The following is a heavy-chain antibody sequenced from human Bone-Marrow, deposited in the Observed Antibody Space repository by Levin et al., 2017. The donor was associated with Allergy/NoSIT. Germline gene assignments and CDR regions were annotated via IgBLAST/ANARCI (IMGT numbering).Heavy chain of an antibody. D-gene: IGHD2-21*01. CDR1: GFTFNNYG. Sequence: WGSLRLSCAASGFTFNNYGLSWVRQAPGKGLEWVSAISGSGNNIYYADSVRGRFTISRDNSKNTLDLQLNSLTAEDTAVYYGAKWASYCGGDCYWFAPFDCWGQGALVTVSS. CDR2: ISGSGNNI. J-gene: IGHJ4*02. V-gene: IGHV3-23*01. CDR3: AKWASYCGGDCYWFAPFDC.